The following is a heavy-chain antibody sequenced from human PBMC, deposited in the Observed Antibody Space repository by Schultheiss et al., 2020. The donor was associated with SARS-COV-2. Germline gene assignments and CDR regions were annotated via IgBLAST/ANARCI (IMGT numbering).Heavy chain of an antibody. V-gene: IGHV3-11*04. Sequence: GGSLRLSCAASGFTFSDYAMSWVRQAPGKGLEWVSYISSSGSTIYYADSVKGRFTISRDNAKNSLYLQMNSLRAEDTAVYYCARPLAYYDFWSGYYSDYYGMDVWGQGTTVTVSS. CDR1: GFTFSDYA. CDR3: ARPLAYYDFWSGYYSDYYGMDV. CDR2: ISSSGSTI. J-gene: IGHJ6*02. D-gene: IGHD3-3*01.